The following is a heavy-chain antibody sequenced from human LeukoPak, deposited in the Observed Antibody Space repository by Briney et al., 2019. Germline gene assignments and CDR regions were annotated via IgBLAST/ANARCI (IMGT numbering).Heavy chain of an antibody. D-gene: IGHD1-26*01. CDR1: GGSFSGYY. CDR3: ARGLSLVGATNDY. CDR2: INHSGST. V-gene: IGHV4-34*01. J-gene: IGHJ4*02. Sequence: SETLSLTCAVYGGSFSGYYWSWIRQPPGKGLEWIGEINHSGSTNYNPSLKSRVTISVDTSKNQFSLKLSSVTAADTAVYYCARGLSLVGATNDYWGQGTLVTVSS.